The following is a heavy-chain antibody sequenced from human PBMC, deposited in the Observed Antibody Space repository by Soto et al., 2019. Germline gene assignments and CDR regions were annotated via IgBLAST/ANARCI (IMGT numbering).Heavy chain of an antibody. Sequence: SETLSLTCTVYGGSMSSNYWTWIRQPPGKGLEWIGYVYNSGSTNYNPSLKSRVTISQDTSKSQFSLKVNSMTAAGTAVYYCARYRRGAVAGYTLDNWGQGILVTVSS. J-gene: IGHJ1*01. CDR2: VYNSGST. CDR1: GGSMSSNY. D-gene: IGHD6-13*01. V-gene: IGHV4-59*01. CDR3: ARYRRGAVAGYTLDN.